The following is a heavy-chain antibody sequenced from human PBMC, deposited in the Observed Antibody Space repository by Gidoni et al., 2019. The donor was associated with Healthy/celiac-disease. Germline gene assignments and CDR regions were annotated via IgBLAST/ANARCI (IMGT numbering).Heavy chain of an antibody. V-gene: IGHV2-5*01. Sequence: LSTRGVGVGWIRQPPGKALSWLALIYWNDDKRYSPSLKSRLTITKATPKNQVVLTMTNLDPVDTATYYCAHSGSGHGNSNWYFDLWGRGTLATVSS. CDR1: LSTRGVG. CDR2: IYWNDDK. CDR3: AHSGSGHGNSNWYFDL. J-gene: IGHJ2*01. D-gene: IGHD2-15*01.